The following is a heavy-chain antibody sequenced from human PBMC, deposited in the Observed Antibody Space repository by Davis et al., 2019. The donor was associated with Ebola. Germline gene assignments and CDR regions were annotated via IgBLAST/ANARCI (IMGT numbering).Heavy chain of an antibody. D-gene: IGHD2-8*01. J-gene: IGHJ4*02. CDR2: INHSGIS. CDR3: ARDVWAYYFDY. V-gene: IGHV4-34*01. CDR1: GGSFSGYY. Sequence: SETLSLTCAVYGGSFSGYYWSWIRQPPGKGLEWIGEINHSGISKYSPSLKSRVTISVDTSKNQFSLKLSSVTAADTAVYYCARDVWAYYFDYWGQGTLVTVSS.